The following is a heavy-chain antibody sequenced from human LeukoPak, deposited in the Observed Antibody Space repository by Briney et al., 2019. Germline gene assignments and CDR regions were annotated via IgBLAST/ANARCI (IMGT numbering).Heavy chain of an antibody. CDR2: IKSKTDGGTT. CDR3: TTGVYYYGSGSYYNWAFDI. V-gene: IGHV3-15*01. CDR1: GFTFSNAW. D-gene: IGHD3-10*01. J-gene: IGHJ3*02. Sequence: PGGSLRLSCAASGFTFSNAWMSWVRQAPGKGLEWVGRIKSKTDGGTTDYAAPVKGRFTISRDDSKNPLYLQMNSLKTEDTAVYYCTTGVYYYGSGSYYNWAFDIWGQGTMVTVSS.